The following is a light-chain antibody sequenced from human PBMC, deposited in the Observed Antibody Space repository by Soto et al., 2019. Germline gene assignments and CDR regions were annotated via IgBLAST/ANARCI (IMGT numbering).Light chain of an antibody. Sequence: DIQLTQSPSTLSASVGDRVTITCRASRNVNDWLAWYQQKPGRAPKLLIFDASTLETGVPSRFSGSGSGTEFTLTISSLQPDDFATYYCQHYNLYPYTFGQGTKLDIK. V-gene: IGKV1-5*01. CDR2: DAS. CDR3: QHYNLYPYT. CDR1: RNVNDW. J-gene: IGKJ2*01.